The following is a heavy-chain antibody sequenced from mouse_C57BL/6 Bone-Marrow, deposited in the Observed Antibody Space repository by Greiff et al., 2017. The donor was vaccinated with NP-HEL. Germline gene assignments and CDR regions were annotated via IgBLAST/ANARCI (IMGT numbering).Heavy chain of an antibody. V-gene: IGHV1-81*01. CDR2: IYPRSGNT. CDR1: GYTFTSYG. CDR3: ARAYYYGSSPNQPNFDY. J-gene: IGHJ2*01. Sequence: VKLQESGAELARPGASVKLSCKASGYTFTSYGISWVKQRTGQGLEWIGEIYPRSGNTYYTEKFKGKATLTADKSSSTAYMELRSLTSEDSAVYFCARAYYYGSSPNQPNFDYWGQGTTLTVSS. D-gene: IGHD1-1*01.